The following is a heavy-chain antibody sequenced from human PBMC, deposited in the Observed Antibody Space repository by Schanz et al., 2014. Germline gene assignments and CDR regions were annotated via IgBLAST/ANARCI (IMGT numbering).Heavy chain of an antibody. CDR1: GFTVSSNY. V-gene: IGHV3-7*01. D-gene: IGHD3-10*01. J-gene: IGHJ4*02. Sequence: VQLVESGGGLIQPGGSLRLSCAVSGFTVSSNYMSWVRQAPGKGLEWVANIRQEGSEKYYVDSVKGRFTVSRDDAKNSLYLQMNSLRVEDTAVYYCARSEMDRGVIWGYWGQGTLVTVSS. CDR2: IRQEGSEK. CDR3: ARSEMDRGVIWGY.